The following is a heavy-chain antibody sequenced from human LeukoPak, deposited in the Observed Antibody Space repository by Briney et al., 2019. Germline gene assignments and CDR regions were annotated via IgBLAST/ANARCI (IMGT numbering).Heavy chain of an antibody. V-gene: IGHV4-39*07. CDR1: GFTFSSYS. D-gene: IGHD2/OR15-2a*01. CDR3: ARGLHLSHFFDY. Sequence: GSLRLSCAASGFTFSSYSMNWIRQPPGKGLEWIGSIYYSGSTYYNPSLKSRVTISVDTSKNQFSLKLSSVTAADTAVYYCARGLHLSHFFDYWGQGTLVTVSS. CDR2: IYYSGST. J-gene: IGHJ4*02.